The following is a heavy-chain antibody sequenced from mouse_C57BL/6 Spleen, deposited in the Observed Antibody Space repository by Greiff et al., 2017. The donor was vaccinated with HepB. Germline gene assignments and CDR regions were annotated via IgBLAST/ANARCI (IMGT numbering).Heavy chain of an antibody. D-gene: IGHD1-1*01. CDR1: GFTFSDYG. CDR2: ISSGSSTI. V-gene: IGHV5-17*01. J-gene: IGHJ4*01. Sequence: EVMLVESGGGLVKPGGSLKLSCAASGFTFSDYGMHWVRQAPEKGLEWVAYISSGSSTIYYADTVKGRFTISRDNAKNTLFLQMTSLRSEDTAMYYCARPGSSSYYAMDYWGQGTSVTVSS. CDR3: ARPGSSSYYAMDY.